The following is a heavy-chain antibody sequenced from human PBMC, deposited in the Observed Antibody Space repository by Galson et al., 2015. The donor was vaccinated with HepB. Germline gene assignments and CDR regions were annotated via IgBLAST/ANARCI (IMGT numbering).Heavy chain of an antibody. D-gene: IGHD4-17*01. Sequence: SLRLSCAASGFTFSSYGMHWVRQAPGKGLEWVAVIWYDGSNKYYADSVKGRFTISRDNSKNTLYLQMNSLRAEDTAVYYCARFWNTVTTRMGPGRAFDYWGQGTLVTVSS. J-gene: IGHJ4*02. V-gene: IGHV3-33*01. CDR3: ARFWNTVTTRMGPGRAFDY. CDR1: GFTFSSYG. CDR2: IWYDGSNK.